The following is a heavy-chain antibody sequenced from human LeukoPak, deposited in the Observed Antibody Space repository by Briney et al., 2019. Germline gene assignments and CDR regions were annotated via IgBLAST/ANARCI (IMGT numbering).Heavy chain of an antibody. CDR1: GGSISSGGYS. D-gene: IGHD6-13*01. V-gene: IGHV4-30-4*07. CDR3: ARGIQPSAGWFDP. J-gene: IGHJ5*02. Sequence: PSETLSLTCAVSGGSISSGGYSWSWIRQPLGKGLEWIGYIYYSGSTYYNPSLKSRVTISVDTSKNQFSLKLSSVTAADTAVYYCARGIQPSAGWFDPWGQGTLVTVSS. CDR2: IYYSGST.